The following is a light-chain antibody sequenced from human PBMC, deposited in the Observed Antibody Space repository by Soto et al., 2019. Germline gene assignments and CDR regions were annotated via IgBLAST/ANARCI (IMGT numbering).Light chain of an antibody. CDR2: GNS. CDR1: SSNIGAGYD. V-gene: IGLV1-40*01. J-gene: IGLJ1*01. Sequence: QSVLTQPPSVSGAPGQRVTISCTGSSSNIGAGYDVHWYQQLPGTAPKLLMYGNSNRPSGVPDRFSGSKSGTSASLAITGLQAEDEADYYCQSYDSSLSGWVFGTGTKVTV. CDR3: QSYDSSLSGWV.